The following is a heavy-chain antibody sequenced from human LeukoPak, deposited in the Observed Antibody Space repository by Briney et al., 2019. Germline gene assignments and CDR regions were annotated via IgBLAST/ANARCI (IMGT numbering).Heavy chain of an antibody. V-gene: IGHV1-18*01. D-gene: IGHD3-3*01. CDR1: NYTFSNYP. CDR3: ARDSKDYDFWSGYYTGFDP. CDR2: ISAYNGNT. Sequence: ASVKVSCKASNYTFSNYPISWVRQAPGQGLEWMGWISAYNGNTNYAQKLQGRVTMTTDTSTSTAYMELRSLRSDDTAVYYCARDSKDYDFWSGYYTGFDPWGQGTLVTVSS. J-gene: IGHJ5*02.